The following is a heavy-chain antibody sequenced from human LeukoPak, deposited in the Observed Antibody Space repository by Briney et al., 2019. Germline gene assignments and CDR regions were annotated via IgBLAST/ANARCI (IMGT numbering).Heavy chain of an antibody. CDR1: GFTFSSSE. D-gene: IGHD3-10*01. J-gene: IGHJ6*02. Sequence: GGSLRLSCAASGFTFSSSEMNWVRQAPGKGLEWVSYISSRGSTLYYADSVKGRFTVSRDNAKNSLYLQMNSLGAEVTAVYYCARAGDGSGSYYPYYYGMDVWGQGTTVTVSS. CDR3: ARAGDGSGSYYPYYYGMDV. CDR2: ISSRGSTL. V-gene: IGHV3-48*03.